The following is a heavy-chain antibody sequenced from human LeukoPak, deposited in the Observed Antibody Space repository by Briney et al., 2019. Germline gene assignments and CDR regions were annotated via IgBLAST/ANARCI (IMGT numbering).Heavy chain of an antibody. CDR1: GFTLSSYS. D-gene: IGHD3-10*01. Sequence: PGGSLRLSCAASGFTLSSYSMNWVRQAPGKGLEWVSSISSSSSYIYYADSVKGRFTISRDNAKNSLYLQMNSLRAEDTAVYYCAKDPGYGSGSSLPYWGQGTLVTVSS. J-gene: IGHJ4*02. V-gene: IGHV3-21*04. CDR2: ISSSSSYI. CDR3: AKDPGYGSGSSLPY.